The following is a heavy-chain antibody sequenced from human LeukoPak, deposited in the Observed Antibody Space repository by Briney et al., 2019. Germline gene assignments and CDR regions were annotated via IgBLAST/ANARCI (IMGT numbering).Heavy chain of an antibody. D-gene: IGHD6-13*01. CDR3: ARAHAGSSWYVDY. V-gene: IGHV4-34*01. Sequence: PSETLSLTCAVYGGSFSGYYWSWIRQPPGKGPEWIGEINHSGSTNYNPSLKSRVTISVDTSKNQFSLKLSSVTAADTAVYYCARAHAGSSWYVDYWGQGTLVTVSS. CDR2: INHSGST. CDR1: GGSFSGYY. J-gene: IGHJ4*02.